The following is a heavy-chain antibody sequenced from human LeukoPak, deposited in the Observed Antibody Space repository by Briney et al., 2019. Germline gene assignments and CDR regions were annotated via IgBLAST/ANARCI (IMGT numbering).Heavy chain of an antibody. CDR2: INHSGST. D-gene: IGHD5-24*01. CDR3: ARDGYNYASRYYFDY. J-gene: IGHJ4*02. CDR1: GGSFSGYY. Sequence: PSETLSLTCAVYGGSFSGYYWSWIRQPPGKGLEWIGEINHSGSTNYDPSLKSRVTISVDTSKNQFSLKLSSVTAADTAVYYCARDGYNYASRYYFDYWGQGTLVTVSS. V-gene: IGHV4-34*01.